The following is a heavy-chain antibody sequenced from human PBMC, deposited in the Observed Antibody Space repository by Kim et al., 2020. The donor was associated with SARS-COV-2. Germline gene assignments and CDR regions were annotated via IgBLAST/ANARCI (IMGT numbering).Heavy chain of an antibody. CDR3: ARVGPDSSGYYYSYYYGMDV. V-gene: IGHV3-11*06. Sequence: RVTISRDNAKNSLYLQMNSLRAEDTAVYYCARVGPDSSGYYYSYYYGMDVWGQGTTVTVSS. J-gene: IGHJ6*02. D-gene: IGHD3-22*01.